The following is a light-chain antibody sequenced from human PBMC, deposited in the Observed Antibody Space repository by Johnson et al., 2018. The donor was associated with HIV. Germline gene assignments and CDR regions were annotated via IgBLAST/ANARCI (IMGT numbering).Light chain of an antibody. J-gene: IGLJ1*01. CDR1: SSNIENYF. CDR3: GTWDSSLRAGF. Sequence: QSVLTQPPSVSAAPGHRVNISCSGHSSNIENYFVSWYQQLPGAAPRLLIYEDYKRPSGIPDRFSGSKSGASATLGITGLQTGDEADYYCGTWDSSLRAGFFGTGTKVTVL. V-gene: IGLV1-51*02. CDR2: EDY.